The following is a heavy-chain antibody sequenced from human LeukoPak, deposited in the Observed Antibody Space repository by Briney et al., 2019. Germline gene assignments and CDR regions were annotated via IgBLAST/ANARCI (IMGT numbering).Heavy chain of an antibody. CDR2: ISTSSIYI. CDR3: ARTTGRYQPVDWIDP. D-gene: IGHD2-2*01. CDR1: GFTFSSFS. J-gene: IGHJ5*02. V-gene: IGHV3-21*01. Sequence: GGSLRLSCAASGFTFSSFSMSWVRQAPGKGLEWVSSISTSSIYIYYGDSVKGRFTISRDNAKKSLYLQMNSLRVEDTAVYYCARTTGRYQPVDWIDPWGQGTLVTVSS.